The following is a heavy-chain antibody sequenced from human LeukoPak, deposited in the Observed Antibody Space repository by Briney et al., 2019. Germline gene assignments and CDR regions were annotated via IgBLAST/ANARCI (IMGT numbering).Heavy chain of an antibody. CDR3: ARRTGLGKATVPFGGHFDS. CDR2: VTGNGRSI. CDR1: GFSFSSYA. J-gene: IGHJ4*02. V-gene: IGHV3-21*06. Sequence: PGGSLRLSCVTSGFSFSSYAITWVRPAPGKGLEWVSAVTGNGRSIYYADSVKGRFTISRDNAKNSLFLQMNILRAEDTAVYYCARRTGLGKATVPFGGHFDSWGQGTLVVVSS. D-gene: IGHD4-17*01.